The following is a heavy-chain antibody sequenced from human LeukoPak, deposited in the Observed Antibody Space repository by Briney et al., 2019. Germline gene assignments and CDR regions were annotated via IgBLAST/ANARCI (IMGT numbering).Heavy chain of an antibody. CDR3: AGFKTYCYDSSGYYSEYYYYMDV. CDR2: IYTSGST. D-gene: IGHD3-22*01. CDR1: GGSISSYY. J-gene: IGHJ6*03. Sequence: SETLSLTCTVSGGSISSYYWSWIRQPPGKGLEWIGRIYTSGSTNYNPSLKSRVTISVDTSKNQFSLKLSSVTAADTAVYYCAGFKTYCYDSSGYYSEYYYYMDVWGKGTTVTISS. V-gene: IGHV4-4*08.